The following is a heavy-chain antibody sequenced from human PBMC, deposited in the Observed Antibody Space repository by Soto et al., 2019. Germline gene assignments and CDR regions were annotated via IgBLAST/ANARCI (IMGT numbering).Heavy chain of an antibody. CDR2: IYHSGST. Sequence: SETLSLTCAVSGGSISSSNWWRWVRQPPGKGLEWLGEIYHSGSTNYNPSLKSRVTISVDKSKNQVSLKLSSVTAADTAVYYCARGDYYDSSGYYYFDYWGQGTLVTVSS. J-gene: IGHJ4*02. CDR3: ARGDYYDSSGYYYFDY. D-gene: IGHD3-22*01. CDR1: GGSISSSNW. V-gene: IGHV4-4*02.